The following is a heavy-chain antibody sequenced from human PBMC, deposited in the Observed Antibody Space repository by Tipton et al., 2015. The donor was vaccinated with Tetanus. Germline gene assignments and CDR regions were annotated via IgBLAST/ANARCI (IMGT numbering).Heavy chain of an antibody. CDR2: MNPSSGNT. CDR1: GYKFINYD. CDR3: ARGMDYDSSGIDDF. J-gene: IGHJ4*02. D-gene: IGHD3-22*01. Sequence: QVRLVQSGAEQRKPGASVKVSCKASGYKFINYDLLWVRQVDGEGLEWMGWMNPSSGNTGFAQKFQGRVTMTSSSAITTAYMELSSLRSDDTAVYYCARGMDYDSSGIDDFWGQGTLVTVSS. V-gene: IGHV1-8*01.